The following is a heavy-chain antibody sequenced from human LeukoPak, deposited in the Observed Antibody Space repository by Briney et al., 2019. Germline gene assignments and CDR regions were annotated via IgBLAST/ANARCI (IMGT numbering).Heavy chain of an antibody. CDR3: ASDRNWYRVDY. CDR2: ISSSSSTI. J-gene: IGHJ4*02. V-gene: IGHV3-48*04. CDR1: GFTFSSYS. Sequence: GGSLRLSCAASGFTFSSYSMNWVRQAPGKGLEWVSYISSSSSTIYYADSVKGRFTISRDNAKNSLYLQVNSLRAEDTAVYYCASDRNWYRVDYWGQGTLVTVSS. D-gene: IGHD1-14*01.